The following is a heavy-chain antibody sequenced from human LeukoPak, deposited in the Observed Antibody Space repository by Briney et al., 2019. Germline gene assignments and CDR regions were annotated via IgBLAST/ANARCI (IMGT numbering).Heavy chain of an antibody. CDR1: GFTFSSYS. Sequence: GGSLRLSCAASGFTFSSYSMNWVRQAPGKGLEWVSYISSSSSTIYYADSVKGRFTISRDNAKNSLYLQMNSLRDEDTAVYYCARESYDYIWGSYYFGYWGQGTLVTVSS. CDR3: ARESYDYIWGSYYFGY. D-gene: IGHD3-16*01. J-gene: IGHJ4*02. CDR2: ISSSSSTI. V-gene: IGHV3-48*02.